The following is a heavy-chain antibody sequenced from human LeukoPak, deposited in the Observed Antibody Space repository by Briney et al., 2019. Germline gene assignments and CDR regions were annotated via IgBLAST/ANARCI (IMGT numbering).Heavy chain of an antibody. CDR2: IYHSGST. J-gene: IGHJ1*01. CDR3: XXXXXXXLXXG. V-gene: IGHV4-38-2*01. CDR1: YSXXSGYY. Sequence: YSXXSGYYWGWIRPPPGKGLEWIGSIYHSGSTYYNPSLKSRVTISVDTSKNQFSLKLSCVTAADTAVYYXXXXXXXXLXXGWGQGTLVTVSS.